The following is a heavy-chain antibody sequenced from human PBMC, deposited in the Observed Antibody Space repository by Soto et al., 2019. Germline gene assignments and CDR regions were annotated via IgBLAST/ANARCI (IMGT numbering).Heavy chain of an antibody. V-gene: IGHV4-34*01. CDR2: INHSGST. D-gene: IGHD2-2*01. CDR1: GGSFSGYY. CDR3: ARMRSMGYCSSTSCYYFDY. J-gene: IGHJ4*02. Sequence: PSETLSLTCAVYGGSFSGYYWSWIRQPPGKGLEWIGEINHSGSTNYNPSLKSRVTISVDTSKNQFSLKLSSVTAADTAVYYCARMRSMGYCSSTSCYYFDYWGQGTLVTVSS.